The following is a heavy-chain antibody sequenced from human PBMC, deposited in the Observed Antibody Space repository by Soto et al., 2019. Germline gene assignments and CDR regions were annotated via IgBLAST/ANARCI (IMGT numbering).Heavy chain of an antibody. CDR2: ISWNSGSI. D-gene: IGHD3-10*01. V-gene: IGHV3-9*01. CDR3: AKEPGSGIHYESYFDY. Sequence: GGSPRLSCAASGFTFDDYAMHWVRQAPGKGLEWVSGISWNSGSIGYADSVKGRFTISRDNAKNSLYLQMNSLRAEDTALYYCAKEPGSGIHYESYFDYWGQGTLVTVSS. CDR1: GFTFDDYA. J-gene: IGHJ4*02.